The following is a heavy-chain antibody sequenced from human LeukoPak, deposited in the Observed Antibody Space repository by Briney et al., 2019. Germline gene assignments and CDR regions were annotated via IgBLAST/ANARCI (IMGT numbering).Heavy chain of an antibody. Sequence: SVKVSCKASGGTLSSYAISWVRQAPGQGLEWMGGIIPIYGIANYAQKLRGRVTITADESTSTSYMEVNGLRSEDTAVYYCAREATPQTSTLYYYYYYMDVWGNGTPVTVSS. D-gene: IGHD1/OR15-1a*01. CDR3: AREATPQTSTLYYYYYYMDV. V-gene: IGHV1-69*13. CDR2: IIPIYGIA. J-gene: IGHJ6*03. CDR1: GGTLSSYA.